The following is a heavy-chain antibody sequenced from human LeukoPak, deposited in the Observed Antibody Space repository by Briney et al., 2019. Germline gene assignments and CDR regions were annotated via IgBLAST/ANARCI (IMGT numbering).Heavy chain of an antibody. J-gene: IGHJ4*02. V-gene: IGHV3-30*18. D-gene: IGHD6-13*01. Sequence: PGNPLRLSCAASGFTFSSYAMHWVRQPPGKGLEWVAVISYDGSNKYYADSVKGRFTISRDNSKNTLYLQIDSLRGEDTAVYYCAKTPAAGIFFFDSWGQGTLVTVSS. CDR1: GFTFSSYA. CDR2: ISYDGSNK. CDR3: AKTPAAGIFFFDS.